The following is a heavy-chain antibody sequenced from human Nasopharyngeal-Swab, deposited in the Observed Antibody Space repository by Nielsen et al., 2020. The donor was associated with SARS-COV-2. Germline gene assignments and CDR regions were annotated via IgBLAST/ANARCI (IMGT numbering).Heavy chain of an antibody. CDR2: ARQGGGT. Sequence: ERVGVARQGGGTNYNPSLKNRVTISVATSKNQFSLKLSSVTAAETAVYYCARGGAGVVPSPVLGLGPYYSYYYMDVWGKGTTVTVSS. V-gene: IGHV4-34*01. CDR3: ARGGAGVVPSPVLGLGPYYSYYYMDV. D-gene: IGHD2-2*01. J-gene: IGHJ6*03.